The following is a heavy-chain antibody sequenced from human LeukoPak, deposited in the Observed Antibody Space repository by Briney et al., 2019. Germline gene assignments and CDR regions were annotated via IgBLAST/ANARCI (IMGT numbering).Heavy chain of an antibody. V-gene: IGHV4-38-2*01. CDR3: ARAGGGYSSSWYNWFDP. CDR2: IYHSGST. Sequence: SETLSLTCAVSGYSISSGYYWGWIRQPPGKGLEWIGSIYHSGSTYYNPSLKSRITISVDTSKNQFSLKMSSLTAADTAFYYCARAGGGYSSSWYNWFDPWGQGTLVTVSS. D-gene: IGHD6-13*01. CDR1: GYSISSGYY. J-gene: IGHJ5*02.